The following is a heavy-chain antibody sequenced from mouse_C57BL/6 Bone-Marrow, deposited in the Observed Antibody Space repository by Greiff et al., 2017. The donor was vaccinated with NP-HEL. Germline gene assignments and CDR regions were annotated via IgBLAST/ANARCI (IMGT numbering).Heavy chain of an antibody. CDR2: IRLKSDNYAT. Sequence: DVQLVESGGGLVQPGGSMKLSCVASGFTFSNYWMNWVRQSPEKGLEWVAQIRLKSDNYATHYAESVKGRFTISRDDSKSSVYLQMNNLRAEDTGIYYCILYGKRLYYAMDYWGQGTSVTVSS. D-gene: IGHD2-1*01. CDR1: GFTFSNYW. J-gene: IGHJ4*01. CDR3: ILYGKRLYYAMDY. V-gene: IGHV6-3*01.